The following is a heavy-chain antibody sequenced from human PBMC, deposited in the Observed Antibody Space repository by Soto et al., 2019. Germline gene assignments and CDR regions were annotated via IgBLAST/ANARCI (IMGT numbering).Heavy chain of an antibody. J-gene: IGHJ6*02. CDR1: GGSISSGGYY. CDR3: ARDRGAAADLQQITRYYGMDV. D-gene: IGHD6-13*01. CDR2: IYYSGST. V-gene: IGHV4-31*03. Sequence: QVQLQESGPGLVKPSQTLSLTCTVSGGSISSGGYYWSWIRQHPGKGLEWIGYIYYSGSTYYNPSHKSRVTISVDTSKNQFSLKLSSVTAADTAVYYCARDRGAAADLQQITRYYGMDVWGQGTTVTVSS.